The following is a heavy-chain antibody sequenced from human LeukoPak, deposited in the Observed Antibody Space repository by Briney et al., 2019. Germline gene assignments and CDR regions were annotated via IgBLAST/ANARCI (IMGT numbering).Heavy chain of an antibody. J-gene: IGHJ4*02. CDR3: ARGPIPDEGPWFDY. Sequence: ASVKVSCKASGYTFTSYGISWVRQAPGQGLESMGWISAYNGNTNYAQKLQGRVTMTTDTSTSTAYMELSSLRSEDTAVYYCARGPIPDEGPWFDYWGQGTLVTVSS. CDR2: ISAYNGNT. CDR1: GYTFTSYG. V-gene: IGHV1-18*01.